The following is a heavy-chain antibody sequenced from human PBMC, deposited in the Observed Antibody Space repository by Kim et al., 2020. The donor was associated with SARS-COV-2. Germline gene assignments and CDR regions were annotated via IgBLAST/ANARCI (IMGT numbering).Heavy chain of an antibody. CDR3: ARHGGANFDY. CDR1: GGSISGYY. J-gene: IGHJ4*02. V-gene: IGHV4-59*08. CDR2: IYYGGNT. D-gene: IGHD1-26*01. Sequence: SQTLSLTCTVSGGSISGYYWSWIRQPPGKGLEWIGYIYYGGNTDYNPSLKSRVTISVDMSKNQFSLRLTSVTAADTAVYYCARHGGANFDYWGQGTLVTVSS.